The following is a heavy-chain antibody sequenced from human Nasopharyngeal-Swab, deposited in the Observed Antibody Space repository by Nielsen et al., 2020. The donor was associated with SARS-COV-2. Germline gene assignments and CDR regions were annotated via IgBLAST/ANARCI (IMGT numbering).Heavy chain of an antibody. CDR1: GYTFTSYY. CDR2: INPSGGST. Sequence: ASVKVSCKASGYTFTSYYMHWVRQAPGQGLEWMGIINPSGGSTSYAQKFQGRVTMTRDTSTSTVYMELSSLRSEDTAVYYCARDGSSGGVTSAFDIWGQGTMVTVSS. D-gene: IGHD3-16*01. V-gene: IGHV1-46*01. CDR3: ARDGSSGGVTSAFDI. J-gene: IGHJ3*02.